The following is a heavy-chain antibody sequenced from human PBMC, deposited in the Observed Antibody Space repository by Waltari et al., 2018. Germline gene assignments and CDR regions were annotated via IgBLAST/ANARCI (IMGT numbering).Heavy chain of an antibody. CDR1: GYTFTSSD. CDR2: MNPNSDKT. V-gene: IGHV1-8*01. Sequence: QVQLVQSGAEVKKPGASVQVSCKASGYTFTSSDINWVRQATGQGREWMGWMNPNSDKTGYEQKVKGRVTMTRNTSISTAYMELSSLRSEDTAVYYCARGSSPRFSYYYMDVWGKGTTVTVSS. J-gene: IGHJ6*03. D-gene: IGHD3-10*01. CDR3: ARGSSPRFSYYYMDV.